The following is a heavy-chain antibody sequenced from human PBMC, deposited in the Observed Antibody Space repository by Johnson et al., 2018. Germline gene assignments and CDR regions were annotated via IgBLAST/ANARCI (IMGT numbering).Heavy chain of an antibody. CDR2: IYSVGST. CDR3: ARTTRGAFDI. V-gene: IGHV3-66*02. Sequence: EVQLVESGGGLVQXGGSXRLXCAASGFTVSSDYMNWVRQAPGKGLEWVSVIYSVGSTYYADSVTGRFTISRDISKNTLYLQMNSLSAEDTAVYFCARTTRGAFDIWGQGTLVTVSS. D-gene: IGHD4-17*01. CDR1: GFTVSSDY. J-gene: IGHJ3*02.